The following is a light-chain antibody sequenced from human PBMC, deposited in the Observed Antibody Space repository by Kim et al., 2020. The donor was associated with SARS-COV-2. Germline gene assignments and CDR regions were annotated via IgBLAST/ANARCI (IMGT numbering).Light chain of an antibody. V-gene: IGLV3-9*01. J-gene: IGLJ2*01. CDR1: KNESKN. CDR2: GDS. Sequence: VSVALETAASTSCGGSKNESKNLHWHQQQPRQAPVLVFYGDSKRPSGIPERFCAYNSGNTAILTISRAQAGDEADYYCQVWDSNVVFGGGTQLTVL. CDR3: QVWDSNVV.